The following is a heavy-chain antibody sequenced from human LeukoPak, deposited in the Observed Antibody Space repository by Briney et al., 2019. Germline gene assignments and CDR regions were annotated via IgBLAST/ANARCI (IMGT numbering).Heavy chain of an antibody. D-gene: IGHD6-13*01. J-gene: IGHJ5*02. CDR1: GGSISSHY. V-gene: IGHV4-59*11. CDR3: ARGMEGSSSWYVNWFDP. CDR2: IYYSGST. Sequence: SETLSLTCTVSGGSISSHYWNWVRQPPGKGLEWIGFIYYSGSTNYNPSPKSRVTISVDSSKSQFSLRLSSVTAADTAVYYCARGMEGSSSWYVNWFDPWGQGTLVTVSS.